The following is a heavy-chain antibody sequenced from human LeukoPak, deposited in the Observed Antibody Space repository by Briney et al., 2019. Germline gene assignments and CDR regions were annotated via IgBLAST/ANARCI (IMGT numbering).Heavy chain of an antibody. CDR1: GFIFSSYS. Sequence: GGSLRLSCAASGFIFSSYSMSWVRQAPGKGLEWVANIKQDGSEMYYVDSVKGRFTISRDNAKNSLYLQMNNLRAEDTAVYYCARISGIVGASFDYWGQGTLVTVSS. CDR2: IKQDGSEM. D-gene: IGHD1-26*01. V-gene: IGHV3-7*01. CDR3: ARISGIVGASFDY. J-gene: IGHJ4*02.